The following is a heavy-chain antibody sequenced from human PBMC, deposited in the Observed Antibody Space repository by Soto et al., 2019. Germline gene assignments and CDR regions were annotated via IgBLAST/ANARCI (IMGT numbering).Heavy chain of an antibody. V-gene: IGHV1-69*13. Sequence: SVKVSCKASGDTFTDYYIHWVRQAPGQGLEWMGGIIPIFGTANYAQKFQGRVTITADESTSTAYMELSSLRSEDTAVYYCASPPYCGGDCYSDDAFDIWGQGTMVTVSS. J-gene: IGHJ3*02. CDR1: GDTFTDYY. CDR2: IIPIFGTA. D-gene: IGHD2-21*02. CDR3: ASPPYCGGDCYSDDAFDI.